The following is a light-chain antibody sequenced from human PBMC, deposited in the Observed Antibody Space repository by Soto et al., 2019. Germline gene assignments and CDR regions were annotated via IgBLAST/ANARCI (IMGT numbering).Light chain of an antibody. CDR2: DVS. V-gene: IGKV3-20*01. CDR3: HHYGVSPT. J-gene: IGKJ1*01. CDR1: QTVTNSY. Sequence: EIVLTQSPGTLSLSPGERATLSCRSSQTVTNSYLAWYQQQPGQAPRLLIYDVSSRATGIPDRFSGSGSGPDFTLAISRLESDDFAVYYCHHYGVSPTFGQGTKVEIK.